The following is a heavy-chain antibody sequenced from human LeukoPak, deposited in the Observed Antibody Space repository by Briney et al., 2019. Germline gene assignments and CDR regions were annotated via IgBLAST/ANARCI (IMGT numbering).Heavy chain of an antibody. CDR1: GYSITSVYH. D-gene: IGHD4-23*01. CDR3: ASSGDGGLDAFDI. J-gene: IGHJ3*02. V-gene: IGHV4-61*01. CDR2: NYYNGST. Sequence: SKTLSLTCTVSGYSITSVYHGGWIRQPPGKGLEWIGYNYYNGSTNYNPPLKSRITIKVDTPKSQFSLKLSAVSAAETDVAYCASSGDGGLDAFDIWGQGTMVTVSS.